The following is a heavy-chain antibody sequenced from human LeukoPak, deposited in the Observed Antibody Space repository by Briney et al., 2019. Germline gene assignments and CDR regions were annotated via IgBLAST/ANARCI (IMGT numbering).Heavy chain of an antibody. CDR1: GFTFSSYW. CDR3: AAMTSVTTGDY. J-gene: IGHJ4*02. CDR2: IPYDGSDK. Sequence: PGGSLRLSCAASGFTFSSYWMSWARQAPGKGLEWVAFIPYDGSDKFYADSVKGRFTISRDNSKNTLYLQMNSLRAEDTAVYYCAAMTSVTTGDYWGQGTLVTVSS. V-gene: IGHV3-30*02. D-gene: IGHD4-11*01.